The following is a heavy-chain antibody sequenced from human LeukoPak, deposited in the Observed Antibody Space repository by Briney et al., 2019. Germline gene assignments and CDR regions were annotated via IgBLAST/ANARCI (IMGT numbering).Heavy chain of an antibody. D-gene: IGHD2-15*01. CDR3: AKVFRDCSGGGCLIRYFDN. CDR1: GFTFDDYA. Sequence: RPGGSLRLSCAGSGFTFDDYAIHWVRQAPGKGLEWVSGISWNGISIGYGDSVKGRFTISRDDAKNSVYLQMNSLRAEDTALYYCAKVFRDCSGGGCLIRYFDNWGQGTLVTVSS. J-gene: IGHJ4*02. V-gene: IGHV3-9*01. CDR2: ISWNGISI.